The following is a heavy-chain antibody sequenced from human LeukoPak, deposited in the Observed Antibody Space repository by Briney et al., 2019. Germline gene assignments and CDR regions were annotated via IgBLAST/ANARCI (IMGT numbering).Heavy chain of an antibody. J-gene: IGHJ4*02. CDR2: ISYDGSNK. D-gene: IGHD6-25*01. V-gene: IGHV3-30*04. CDR3: AREGGYYFDH. Sequence: PGRSLRLSCAASGFTFSSYAMHWVRQAPGKGLEWVAVISYDGSNKYYADSVKGRFSISRDNSKNTVYLQMNSLRTEDRAVYYCAREGGYYFDHWGQGTLVTVSS. CDR1: GFTFSSYA.